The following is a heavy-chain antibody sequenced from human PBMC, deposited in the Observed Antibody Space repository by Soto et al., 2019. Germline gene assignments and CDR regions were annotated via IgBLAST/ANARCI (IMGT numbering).Heavy chain of an antibody. Sequence: GGSLRLSCAASGFTFSSYSMNWVRQAPGKGLEWVSSISSSSSYIYYADSVKGRFTITRDMSTSTAYMELSSLRSEDTAVYYCAADRSIAVAGTLWGYYYYGMDVWGQGTTVTVSS. CDR3: AADRSIAVAGTLWGYYYYGMDV. D-gene: IGHD6-19*01. V-gene: IGHV3-21*04. CDR1: GFTFSSYS. CDR2: ISSSSSYI. J-gene: IGHJ6*02.